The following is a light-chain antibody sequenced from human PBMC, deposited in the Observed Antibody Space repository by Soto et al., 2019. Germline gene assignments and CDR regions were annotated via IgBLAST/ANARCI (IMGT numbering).Light chain of an antibody. CDR2: DVS. CDR1: SSDVGGYNY. Sequence: QSALTQPASVSGSPGQSITISCTGTSSDVGGYNYVSWYQQYPGKAPKLMIYDVSNRPSGVSNRFSGSKSGNTASLTISGLQDGAEADYYCSAYTSNSTRVFGTGTKLTVL. CDR3: SAYTSNSTRV. J-gene: IGLJ1*01. V-gene: IGLV2-14*03.